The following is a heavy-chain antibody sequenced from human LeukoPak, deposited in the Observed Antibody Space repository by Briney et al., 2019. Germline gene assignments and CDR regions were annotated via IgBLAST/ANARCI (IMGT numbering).Heavy chain of an antibody. CDR2: ISGSGGST. J-gene: IGHJ4*02. Sequence: GSLRLSCAASGFTFSSHAMSWVRQAPGKGLEWVSAISGSGGSTYYADSVKGRFTISRDNSKNTLYLQMNSLRAEDTAVYYCAKDGGYCSSTSCYLDYWGQGTLVTVSS. CDR1: GFTFSSHA. V-gene: IGHV3-23*01. CDR3: AKDGGYCSSTSCYLDY. D-gene: IGHD2-2*01.